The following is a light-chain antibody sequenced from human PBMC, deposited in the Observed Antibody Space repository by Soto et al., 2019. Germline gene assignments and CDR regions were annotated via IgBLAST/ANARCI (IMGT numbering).Light chain of an antibody. Sequence: EIVMTQSPATLSVSPGERATLSCRASQSVSSNLAWYQQKPGQAPRLLIYGASTRATGIPARFSGSGSGTEFTLTXXSLPSEDFAVYYCXQYNNWPPWTFGQGTKVEIK. CDR3: XQYNNWPPWT. V-gene: IGKV3-15*01. CDR1: QSVSSN. J-gene: IGKJ1*01. CDR2: GAS.